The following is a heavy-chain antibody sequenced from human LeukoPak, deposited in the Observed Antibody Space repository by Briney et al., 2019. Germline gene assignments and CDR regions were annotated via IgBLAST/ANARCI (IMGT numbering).Heavy chain of an antibody. J-gene: IGHJ6*02. V-gene: IGHV1-69*04. CDR2: IIPILGLA. Sequence: GASVKVSCKASGGTFSSYAISWVRQAPGQGLEWMGRIIPILGLANYARKFQGRVTITADKSTSTAYMELSSLRSEDTAVYYCASPLTYYYDSSGYFPGMHYYGMDVWGQGTTVTVSS. CDR1: GGTFSSYA. D-gene: IGHD3-22*01. CDR3: ASPLTYYYDSSGYFPGMHYYGMDV.